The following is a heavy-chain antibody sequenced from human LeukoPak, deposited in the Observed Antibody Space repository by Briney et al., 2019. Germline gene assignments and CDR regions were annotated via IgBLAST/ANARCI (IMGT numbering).Heavy chain of an antibody. J-gene: IGHJ4*02. CDR2: INHNGNVN. CDR1: GFTFSSYW. CDR3: ARDIRDGASYYFDY. V-gene: IGHV3-7*01. Sequence: GGSLRLSCAASGFTFSSYWMNWARQAPGKGLEWVASINHNGNVNYYVDSVKGRFTISRDNAKNSLYLQMSNLRAEDTAVYSCARDIRDGASYYFDYWGQGTLVTVSS. D-gene: IGHD5-24*01.